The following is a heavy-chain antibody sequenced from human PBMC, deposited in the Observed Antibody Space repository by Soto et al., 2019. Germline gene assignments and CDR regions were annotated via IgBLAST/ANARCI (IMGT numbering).Heavy chain of an antibody. V-gene: IGHV1-69*02. CDR2: IIPILGIA. D-gene: IGHD3-22*01. CDR3: ARVGGDYYDSSGYYNERVFDY. Sequence: ASVKVSCKASGGTFSSYTISWVRQAPGQGLEWMGRIIPILGIANYAQKFQGRVTITADKSTSTAYMELSSLRSEDTAVYYCARVGGDYYDSSGYYNERVFDYWG. J-gene: IGHJ4*01. CDR1: GGTFSSYT.